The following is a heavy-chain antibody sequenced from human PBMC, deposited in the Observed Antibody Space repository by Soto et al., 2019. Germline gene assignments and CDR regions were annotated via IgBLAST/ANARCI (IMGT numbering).Heavy chain of an antibody. CDR2: INPSGGST. CDR3: ARDRMTAAAGYGMDV. V-gene: IGHV1-46*01. J-gene: IGHJ6*02. D-gene: IGHD6-13*01. Sequence: XSVKVSCKASVYTFTSYYMHWVRQAPGQGLEWMGIINPSGGSTSYAQKFQGRVTMTRDTSTSTVYMELSSLRSEDTAVYYCARDRMTAAAGYGMDVWGQGTTVTVSS. CDR1: VYTFTSYY.